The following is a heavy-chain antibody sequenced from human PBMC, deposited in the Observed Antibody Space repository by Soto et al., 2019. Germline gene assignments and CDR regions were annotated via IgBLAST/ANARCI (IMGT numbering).Heavy chain of an antibody. CDR3: ARDVSFHYYGMDV. V-gene: IGHV1-69*13. Sequence: SVKVSCKASGGTFSSYAISWVRQAPGQGLEGMGGIIPIFGTANYAQKFQGRVTITADESTSTAYMELSSLRSEDTAVYYCARDVSFHYYGMDVWGQGTTVNVSS. J-gene: IGHJ6*02. D-gene: IGHD1-26*01. CDR2: IIPIFGTA. CDR1: GGTFSSYA.